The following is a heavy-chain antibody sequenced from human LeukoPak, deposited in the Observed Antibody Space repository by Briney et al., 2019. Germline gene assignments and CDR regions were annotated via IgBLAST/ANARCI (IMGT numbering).Heavy chain of an antibody. CDR2: IWYDGSNK. V-gene: IGHV3-33*01. CDR1: GFTFSSYG. J-gene: IGHJ4*02. CDR3: AREPYYYDSSGYYLDY. Sequence: PGGSLRLSCAASGFTFSSYGMHWVRQAPGKGLEWVAVIWYDGSNKYYADSVKGRFTISRDNPKNTLYLQMNSLRVEDTAVYYCAREPYYYDSSGYYLDYWGQGTLVTVSS. D-gene: IGHD3-22*01.